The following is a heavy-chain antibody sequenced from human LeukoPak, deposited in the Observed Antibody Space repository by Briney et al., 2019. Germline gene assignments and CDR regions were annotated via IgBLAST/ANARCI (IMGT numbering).Heavy chain of an antibody. D-gene: IGHD3-10*01. Sequence: SETLSLTCTVSGGSISSSSYYWGWIRQPPGKGLEWIGSIYYSGSTYYNPSLKSRVTISVDTSKNQFSLKLSSVTAADTAVYYCARALSLPDSGSYYSKYFQHWGQGTLVTVSS. CDR3: ARALSLPDSGSYYSKYFQH. CDR1: GGSISSSSYY. J-gene: IGHJ1*01. V-gene: IGHV4-39*07. CDR2: IYYSGST.